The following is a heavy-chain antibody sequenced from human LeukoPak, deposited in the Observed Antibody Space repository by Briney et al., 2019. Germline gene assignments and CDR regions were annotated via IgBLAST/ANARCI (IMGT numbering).Heavy chain of an antibody. Sequence: ASVKVSCKASGYTFTSYGISWVRQAPGQGLEWMGWISAYNGNTNYAQKLQGRVTMTTDTSTSTAYMELRSLRSGDTAVYYCARSSQKYGAAGPDYWGQGTLVTVSS. D-gene: IGHD6-13*01. CDR3: ARSSQKYGAAGPDY. CDR1: GYTFTSYG. J-gene: IGHJ4*02. V-gene: IGHV1-18*01. CDR2: ISAYNGNT.